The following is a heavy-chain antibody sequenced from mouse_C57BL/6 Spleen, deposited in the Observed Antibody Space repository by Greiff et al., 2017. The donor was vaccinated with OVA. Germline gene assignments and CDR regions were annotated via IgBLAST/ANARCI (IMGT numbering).Heavy chain of an antibody. Sequence: EVKLVESGEGLVKPGGSLKLSCAASGFTFSSYAMSWVRQAPEKRLEWVAYISSGGDYIYYADTVKGRFTISRDNARNTLYLQMSSLKSEDTAMYYCTRDVDYVVDYWGQGTTLTVSS. CDR2: ISSGGDYI. CDR1: GFTFSSYA. CDR3: TRDVDYVVDY. V-gene: IGHV5-9-1*02. J-gene: IGHJ2*01. D-gene: IGHD2-4*01.